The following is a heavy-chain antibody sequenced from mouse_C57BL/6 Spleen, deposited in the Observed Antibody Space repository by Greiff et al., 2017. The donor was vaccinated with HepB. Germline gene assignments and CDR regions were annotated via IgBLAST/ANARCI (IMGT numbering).Heavy chain of an antibody. CDR2: IWSGGST. J-gene: IGHJ2*01. CDR3: ARSLFITTVVAFDY. Sequence: VKLQESRPGLVQPSQSLSITCTVSGFSLTSYGVHWVRQSPGKGLEWLGVIWSGGSTDYNAAFISRLSISKDNSKSQVFFKMNSLQADDTAIYYCARSLFITTVVAFDYWGQGTTLTVSS. CDR1: GFSLTSYG. D-gene: IGHD1-1*01. V-gene: IGHV2-2*01.